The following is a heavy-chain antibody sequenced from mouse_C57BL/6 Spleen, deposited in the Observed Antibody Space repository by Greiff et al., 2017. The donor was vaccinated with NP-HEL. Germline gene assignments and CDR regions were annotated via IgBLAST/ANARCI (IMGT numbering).Heavy chain of an antibody. Sequence: QVQLQQPGAELVKPGASVKLSCKASGYTFTSYWMHWVKQRPGQGLEWIGMIHPNSGSTNYNEKFKSKATLTVDKSSSTAYMQLSSLTSEDSAVYYCARSGIYYYGSGVYWGQGTTLTVSS. CDR3: ARSGIYYYGSGVY. V-gene: IGHV1-64*01. CDR2: IHPNSGST. CDR1: GYTFTSYW. D-gene: IGHD1-1*01. J-gene: IGHJ2*01.